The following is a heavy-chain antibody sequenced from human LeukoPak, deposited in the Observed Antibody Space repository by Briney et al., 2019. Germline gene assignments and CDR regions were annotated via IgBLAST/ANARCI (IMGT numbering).Heavy chain of an antibody. J-gene: IGHJ6*03. V-gene: IGHV3-30*04. CDR3: ARIDYYYYMDV. CDR2: ISYDGSNK. Sequence: GGSLRLSCAASGFTFSNYAMHWVRQAPGKGLEWVAVISYDGSNKYYADSVKGRFTISRDNSKNTLYLQMNSLRAEDTAVYYCARIDYYYYMDVWGKGTTVTISS. CDR1: GFTFSNYA.